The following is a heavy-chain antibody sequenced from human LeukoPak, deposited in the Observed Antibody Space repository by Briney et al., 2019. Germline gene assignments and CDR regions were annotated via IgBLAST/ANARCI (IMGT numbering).Heavy chain of an antibody. CDR3: ARDVVVVVASYYYYYGMDV. V-gene: IGHV1-2*06. CDR1: GYTFTAYY. J-gene: IGHJ6*02. D-gene: IGHD2-15*01. Sequence: GASVKVSCTASGYTFTAYYMHWVRQAPGQGLEWMGRINPNSGGTNYAQKFQGRVTMTRDTSISTVYMELSRLRSDDTAVYYCARDVVVVVASYYYYYGMDVWGQGTTVTVSS. CDR2: INPNSGGT.